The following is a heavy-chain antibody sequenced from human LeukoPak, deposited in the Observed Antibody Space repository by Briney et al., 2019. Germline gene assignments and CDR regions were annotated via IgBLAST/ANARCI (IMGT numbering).Heavy chain of an antibody. CDR3: ARGFMVRGVEENYYMDV. D-gene: IGHD3-10*01. Sequence: GASVKVSCKASGCTFTSYDINWVRQATGQGLEWMGWMNPNSGNTGYAQKFQGRVTMTRNTSISTAYMELSSLRSEDTAVYYCARGFMVRGVEENYYMDVWGKGTTVTISS. V-gene: IGHV1-8*01. J-gene: IGHJ6*03. CDR1: GCTFTSYD. CDR2: MNPNSGNT.